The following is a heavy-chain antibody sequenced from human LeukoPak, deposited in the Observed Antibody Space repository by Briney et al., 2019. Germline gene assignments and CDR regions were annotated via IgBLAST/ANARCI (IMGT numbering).Heavy chain of an antibody. CDR3: AKDLAGTYYYDSSGYYIY. J-gene: IGHJ4*02. V-gene: IGHV3-23*01. D-gene: IGHD3-22*01. CDR2: ISGSGGST. CDR1: GFTFSSYA. Sequence: GSLRLSCAASGFTFSSYAMSWVRQAPGKGLEWVSAISGSGGSTYYADSVKGRFTISRDNSKNTLYLQMNSLRAEDTAVYYCAKDLAGTYYYDSSGYYIYWGQGTLVTVSS.